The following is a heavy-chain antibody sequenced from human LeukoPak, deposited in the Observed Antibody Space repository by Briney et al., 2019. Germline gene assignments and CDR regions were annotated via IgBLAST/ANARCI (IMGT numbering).Heavy chain of an antibody. V-gene: IGHV1-2*02. D-gene: IGHD1-26*01. CDR3: ARVLSGSYPFDY. Sequence: ASVKVSCKASGYTFTGYYMHWVRQAPGQGLEWMGWINPNSGGTNYAQKFQGRVTMTRDTSIGTAYMELSRLRSDDTAVYYCARVLSGSYPFDYWGQGTLVTVSS. CDR2: INPNSGGT. CDR1: GYTFTGYY. J-gene: IGHJ4*02.